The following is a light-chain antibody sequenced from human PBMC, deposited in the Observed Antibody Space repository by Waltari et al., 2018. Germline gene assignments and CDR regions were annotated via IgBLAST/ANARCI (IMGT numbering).Light chain of an antibody. CDR3: QQYGRSWNT. J-gene: IGKJ2*01. CDR2: GAS. CDR1: QSVSGNN. Sequence: EIVLTQSPGTLSLSPGERATLSCRASQSVSGNNLAWYQQKPAQAPRLLSHGASSRATGIPDRFSGSGSGTDFTLTISRLEPEDFAVYYCQQYGRSWNTFGQGTKLEIK. V-gene: IGKV3-20*01.